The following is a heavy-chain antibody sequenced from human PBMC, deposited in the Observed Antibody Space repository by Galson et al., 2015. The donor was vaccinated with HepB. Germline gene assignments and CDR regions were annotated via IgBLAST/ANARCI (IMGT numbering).Heavy chain of an antibody. CDR1: GFTVSSNY. CDR2: IYSGGST. CDR3: ARERVYYYDSSGYYRYFQH. V-gene: IGHV3-53*04. D-gene: IGHD3-22*01. J-gene: IGHJ1*01. Sequence: SLRLSCAASGFTVSSNYMSWVRQAPGKGLEWVSVIYSGGSTYYADSVKGRFTISRHNSKNMLYLQMNSLRAEDTAVYYCARERVYYYDSSGYYRYFQHWGQGTLVTVSS.